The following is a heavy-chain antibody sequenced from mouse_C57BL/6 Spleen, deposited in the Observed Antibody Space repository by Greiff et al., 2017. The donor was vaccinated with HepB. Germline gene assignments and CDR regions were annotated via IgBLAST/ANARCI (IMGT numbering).Heavy chain of an antibody. CDR1: EYEFPSHD. D-gene: IGHD2-2*01. CDR3: ERCGYVNAVDY. CDR2: INSDGGST. J-gene: IGHJ4*01. Sequence: EVQRVESGAGLVQPGESLKLSCESSEYEFPSHDMSWVRKTPEKRLELVAAINSDGGSTYYPDNMKRRFIISRDNTNKTLYLQMSSLRSEDTDFYYGERCGYVNAVDYWGQGTSVTVSS. V-gene: IGHV5-2*01.